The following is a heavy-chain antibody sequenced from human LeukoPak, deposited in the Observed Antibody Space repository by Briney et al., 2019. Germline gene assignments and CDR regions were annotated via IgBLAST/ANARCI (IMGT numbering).Heavy chain of an antibody. CDR1: GFTFSDYS. V-gene: IGHV3-48*02. CDR3: ARDTVGDV. CDR2: ISRSSSTI. Sequence: GGSLRLSRAASGFTFSDYSMNWVRQAPGEGLKWISYISRSSSTIYYADSVKGRFTISRDNAKNSLYLQMNSLRDEDTGVFYCARDTVGDVWGQGTLVTVSS. J-gene: IGHJ4*02.